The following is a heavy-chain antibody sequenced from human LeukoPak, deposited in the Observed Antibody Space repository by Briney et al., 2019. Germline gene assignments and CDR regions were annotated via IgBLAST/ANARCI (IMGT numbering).Heavy chain of an antibody. CDR2: INPNSGGT. CDR3: ARGDVVVVNWFDP. CDR1: GYTFTGYY. J-gene: IGHJ5*02. V-gene: IGHV1-2*02. D-gene: IGHD2-15*01. Sequence: ASVKVSCKASGYTFTGYYMHWVRQAPGQGLEWMGWINPNSGGTNYAQKFQGRVTMTRDTSISTAYMELSRLRSDDTAVYYCARGDVVVVNWFDPWGQGTLVTVSS.